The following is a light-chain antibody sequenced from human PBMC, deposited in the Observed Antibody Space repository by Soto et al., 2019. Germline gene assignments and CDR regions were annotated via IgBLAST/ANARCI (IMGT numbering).Light chain of an antibody. CDR1: SGDVGGYNY. CDR2: EVT. J-gene: IGLJ3*02. Sequence: QSALTQPPSASGSHGQSVTSSCTGTSGDVGGYNYVSWYQQHPGKAPKLMIYEVTQRPSGVPDRFSGSKSGNTASLTVSGLQAEDEADYYCSSYAGRNNLLFGGGTKVTVL. V-gene: IGLV2-8*01. CDR3: SSYAGRNNLL.